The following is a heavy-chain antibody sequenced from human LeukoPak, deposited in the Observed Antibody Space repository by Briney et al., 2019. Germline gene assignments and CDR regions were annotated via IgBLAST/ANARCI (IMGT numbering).Heavy chain of an antibody. Sequence: GGSLRLSCAASGFTFSSYVMNWVRQAPGRGLEWVSYTSSSATTIYYADSVKGRSTISRDNTKNSLYLQMDSLRAEDTAVYYCARAKYNGNSDWFDPWGQGTLVTVSS. CDR1: GFTFSSYV. CDR3: ARAKYNGNSDWFDP. J-gene: IGHJ5*02. CDR2: TSSSATTI. V-gene: IGHV3-48*03. D-gene: IGHD1-26*01.